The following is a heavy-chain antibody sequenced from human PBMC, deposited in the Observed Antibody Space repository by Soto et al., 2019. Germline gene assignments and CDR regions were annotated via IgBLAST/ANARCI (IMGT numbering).Heavy chain of an antibody. Sequence: QVQLQESGPGLVKPSQTLSLTCTVSGGSISSGGYYWSWIRQHPGKGLEWIGYIYYSGSTYYNPSLKSRVTISVDTSKNQFSLKLSSVTAADTAVYYCARTAKRITIFPRGPWFDPWGQGTLVTVSS. CDR1: GGSISSGGYY. V-gene: IGHV4-31*03. D-gene: IGHD3-3*01. CDR2: IYYSGST. J-gene: IGHJ5*02. CDR3: ARTAKRITIFPRGPWFDP.